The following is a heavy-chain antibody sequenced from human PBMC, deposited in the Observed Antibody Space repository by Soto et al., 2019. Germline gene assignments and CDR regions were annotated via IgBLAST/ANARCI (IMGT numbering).Heavy chain of an antibody. CDR1: GFSLSTSGVG. CDR3: AHRYYYSSGYCFDY. CDR2: IYWDDDK. V-gene: IGHV2-5*02. Sequence: QITLKESGPTLVKPTQTLTLTCTFSGFSLSTSGVGVGWIRQPPGKALEWLALIYWDDDKRYSPSLESRLTIAKDTSKNQVVLTMTNMDPVDRATYCCAHRYYYSSGYCFDYWGQGTLVTVSS. J-gene: IGHJ4*02. D-gene: IGHD3-22*01.